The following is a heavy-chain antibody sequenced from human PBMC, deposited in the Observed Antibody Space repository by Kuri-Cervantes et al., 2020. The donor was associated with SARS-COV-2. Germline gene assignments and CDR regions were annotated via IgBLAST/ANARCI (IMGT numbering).Heavy chain of an antibody. CDR1: GFTFSSYW. CDR3: ARDSTSGDV. D-gene: IGHD2-2*01. V-gene: IGHV3-7*01. CDR2: IKQDGSEK. Sequence: GESLKISCAASGFTFSSYWMSWVRQAPGKGLEWVANIKQDGSEKYYVDSVKGRFTISKDNAKNSLYLQMSSLRADDTAVYYCARDSTSGDVWGKGTPVTVSS. J-gene: IGHJ6*04.